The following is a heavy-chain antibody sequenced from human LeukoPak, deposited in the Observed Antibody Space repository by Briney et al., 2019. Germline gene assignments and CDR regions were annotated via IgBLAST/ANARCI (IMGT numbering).Heavy chain of an antibody. J-gene: IGHJ5*02. CDR1: GFTFSSYA. CDR3: AKDRVVRGVQYNWFDP. D-gene: IGHD3-10*01. V-gene: IGHV3-23*01. CDR2: ISGSGGST. Sequence: GGSLRLSCAASGFTFSSYAMSWVRQAPGKGLEWVSAISGSGGSTYYADSVKGRFTISRDNSKNTLYLQMNSLRAEDTAVYYCAKDRVVRGVQYNWFDPWGQGTLVTVSS.